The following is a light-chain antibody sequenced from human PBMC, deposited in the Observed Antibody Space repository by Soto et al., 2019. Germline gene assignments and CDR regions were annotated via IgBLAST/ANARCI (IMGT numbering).Light chain of an antibody. CDR2: DVS. CDR3: SSHTSSSCYV. V-gene: IGLV2-14*01. CDR1: SSDVGGYNY. J-gene: IGLJ1*01. Sequence: QSALTQPASVSGSPGQSITISCTGTSSDVGGYNYVSWYQQHPGKAPKLMIYDVSNRPSGVSNRFSGSKSGNTASLTISGLQAEDEADYYCSSHTSSSCYVFGTGTKLTVL.